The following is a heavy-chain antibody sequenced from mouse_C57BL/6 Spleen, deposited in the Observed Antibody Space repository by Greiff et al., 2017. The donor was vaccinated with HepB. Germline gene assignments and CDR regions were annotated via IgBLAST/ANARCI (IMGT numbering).Heavy chain of an antibody. CDR3: ARLGYYGSSSLDY. J-gene: IGHJ2*01. CDR2: IYPGDGDT. CDR1: GYAFSSSW. Sequence: LQESGPELVKPGASVKISCKASGYAFSSSWMNWVKQRPGKGLEWIGRIYPGDGDTNYNGKFKGKATLTADKSSSTAYMQLSSLTSEDSAVYFCARLGYYGSSSLDYWGQGTTLTVSS. V-gene: IGHV1-82*01. D-gene: IGHD1-1*01.